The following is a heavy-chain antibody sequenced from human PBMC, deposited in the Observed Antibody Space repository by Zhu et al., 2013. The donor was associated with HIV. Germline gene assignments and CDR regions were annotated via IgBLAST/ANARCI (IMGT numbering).Heavy chain of an antibody. D-gene: IGHD3-16*01. Sequence: QVQLVQAGAELKNPGASVKVSCKASGYIFKGYYIHWVRQAPGQGLEWIGWIKPETGATKYAQKFQDRVTMTTNTSISTAYMELGGLRYDDTAIYYCASDVWEKALDIWGPGTILTVSS. CDR2: IKPETGAT. CDR3: ASDVWEKALDI. CDR1: GYIFKGYY. J-gene: IGHJ3*02. V-gene: IGHV1-2*02.